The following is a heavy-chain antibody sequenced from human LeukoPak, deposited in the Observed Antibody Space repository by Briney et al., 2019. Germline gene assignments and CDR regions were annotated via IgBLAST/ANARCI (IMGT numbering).Heavy chain of an antibody. J-gene: IGHJ6*03. Sequence: SETLSLTCTVSGGSISSSSYYWGWIRQPPGKGLEWIGSIYYSGSTYYNPSLKSRVTISVDTFKNQFSLKLSSVTAADTAVYYCARCPNYDILTGYYPPRDYYYYMDVWGKGTTVTVSS. CDR1: GGSISSSSYY. V-gene: IGHV4-39*01. CDR2: IYYSGST. D-gene: IGHD3-9*01. CDR3: ARCPNYDILTGYYPPRDYYYYMDV.